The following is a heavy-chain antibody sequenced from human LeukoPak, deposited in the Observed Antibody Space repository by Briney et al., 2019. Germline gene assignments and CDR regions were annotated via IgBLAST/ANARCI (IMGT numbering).Heavy chain of an antibody. CDR2: INPSGGST. CDR1: GYTFTSYY. J-gene: IGHJ3*02. Sequence: ASVKVSCKASGYTFTSYYMHWVRQAPGQGLEWMGIINPSGGSTSYAQKFQGRVTMTRDTSTSTVYMELSSLRSEDTAVYYCARDWSDLEWSSNAFDIWGQGTMVTVSS. D-gene: IGHD3-3*01. V-gene: IGHV1-46*01. CDR3: ARDWSDLEWSSNAFDI.